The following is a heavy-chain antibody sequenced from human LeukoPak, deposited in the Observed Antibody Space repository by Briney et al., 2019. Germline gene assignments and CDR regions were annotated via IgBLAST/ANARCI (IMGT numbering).Heavy chain of an antibody. J-gene: IGHJ4*02. Sequence: ASVKVSCKASGYTFTSYGISWVRQAPGQGLEWMGWISAYNDNTNYAQKLQGRVTMTTDTSTSTAYMELRSLRSDDTAVYYCARVKGSTQIGYFDYWGQGTLVTVSS. CDR1: GYTFTSYG. D-gene: IGHD3-10*01. V-gene: IGHV1-18*01. CDR2: ISAYNDNT. CDR3: ARVKGSTQIGYFDY.